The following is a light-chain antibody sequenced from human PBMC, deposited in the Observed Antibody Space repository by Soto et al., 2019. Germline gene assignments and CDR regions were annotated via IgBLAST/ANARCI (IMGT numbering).Light chain of an antibody. CDR2: DAS. J-gene: IGKJ1*01. V-gene: IGKV1-39*01. CDR3: QQYGSSPRT. Sequence: DIKMTQSPSSLSASVGDRVTISCRASQSITTYLNWYQQKPGKAPKLLIYDASSLQSGVPTRFSGSGSGTDFTLTISRLEPEDFAVYYCQQYGSSPRTFGQGAKADI. CDR1: QSITTY.